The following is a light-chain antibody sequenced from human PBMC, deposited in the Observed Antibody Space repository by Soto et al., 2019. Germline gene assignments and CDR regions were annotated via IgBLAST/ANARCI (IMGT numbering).Light chain of an antibody. J-gene: IGKJ1*01. CDR2: GAS. Sequence: DIVLTQSPGTLSLSPGERATLSCRASQTVSTTYLAWYQQKPGQAPRLLIFGASSRATGIPDRFIGSGSGTDFTLTISRLEPEDFAVYYCQQYGSSPTTFGQGTK. V-gene: IGKV3-20*01. CDR1: QTVSTTY. CDR3: QQYGSSPTT.